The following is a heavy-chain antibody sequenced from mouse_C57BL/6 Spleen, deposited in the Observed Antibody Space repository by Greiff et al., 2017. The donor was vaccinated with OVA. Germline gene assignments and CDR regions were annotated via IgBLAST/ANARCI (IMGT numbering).Heavy chain of an antibody. D-gene: IGHD2-2*01. Sequence: QVQLQQPGAELVKPGASVKLSCKASGYTFTSYWMQWVKQRPGQGLEWIGELDPSDSYTNYHQKFKGKATLTVDTYSSTAYMQLSSLTSEDSAVYYCARGTMDGSDYFDVWGTGTTVTVSS. V-gene: IGHV1-50*01. CDR1: GYTFTSYW. CDR3: ARGTMDGSDYFDV. CDR2: LDPSDSYT. J-gene: IGHJ1*03.